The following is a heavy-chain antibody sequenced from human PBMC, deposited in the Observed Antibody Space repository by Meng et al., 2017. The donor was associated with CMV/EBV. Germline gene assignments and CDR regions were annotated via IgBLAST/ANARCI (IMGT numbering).Heavy chain of an antibody. D-gene: IGHD3-3*01. CDR3: SRWSSPRLRFLEWSMRDPYYYYGMDV. Sequence: GESLKISWAASGFTFSSYAMHWVRQGPGKGLEGGAVISYDGSNKYYADSVKGRFTISRDNSKNTLYPQMNSLRAEDTAVYYWSRWSSPRLRFLEWSMRDPYYYYGMDVWGQGTTVTVSS. CDR2: ISYDGSNK. J-gene: IGHJ6*02. CDR1: GFTFSSYA. V-gene: IGHV3-30-3*01.